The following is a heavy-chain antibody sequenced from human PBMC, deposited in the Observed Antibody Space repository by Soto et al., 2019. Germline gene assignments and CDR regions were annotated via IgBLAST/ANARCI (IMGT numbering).Heavy chain of an antibody. CDR3: ARGVGATTAFDY. D-gene: IGHD1-26*01. Sequence: ASVKVSCKASGGTFSSYAISWVRQAPGQGLEWMGGIIPIFGTANYAQKFQGRVTITAYESTSTAYMELSSLRSEDTAVYYCARGVGATTAFDYWGQGTLVTVSS. V-gene: IGHV1-69*13. J-gene: IGHJ4*02. CDR1: GGTFSSYA. CDR2: IIPIFGTA.